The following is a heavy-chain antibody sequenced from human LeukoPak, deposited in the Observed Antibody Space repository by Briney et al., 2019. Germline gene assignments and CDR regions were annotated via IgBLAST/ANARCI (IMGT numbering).Heavy chain of an antibody. Sequence: GGSLRLSCAASGFTFSSYSMKWVRQAPGMGLEWVSSVSTSSIYIYYADSVKGRFTISRDNAKNSLYLQMNSLRAEDTAVYYCARVNWNDLGYYFDYWGQGTLVTVSS. V-gene: IGHV3-21*06. CDR3: ARVNWNDLGYYFDY. D-gene: IGHD1-20*01. J-gene: IGHJ4*02. CDR1: GFTFSSYS. CDR2: VSTSSIYI.